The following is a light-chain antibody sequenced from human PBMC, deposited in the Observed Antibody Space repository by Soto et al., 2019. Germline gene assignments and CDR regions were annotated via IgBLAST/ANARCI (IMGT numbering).Light chain of an antibody. V-gene: IGKV1-5*03. CDR3: QHYNSYSEA. J-gene: IGKJ1*01. Sequence: DSQMTQSPSSLSGSVGGRVTMTCRASQTISSWLAWYQQKPGKAPKLLIYKASTLKSGVPSRFSGSGSGTEFTLTISSLQPDDFATYYCQHYNSYSEAFGQGTKVDI. CDR2: KAS. CDR1: QTISSW.